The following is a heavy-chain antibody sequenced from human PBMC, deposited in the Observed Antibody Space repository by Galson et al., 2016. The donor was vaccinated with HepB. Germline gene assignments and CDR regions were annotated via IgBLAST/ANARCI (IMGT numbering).Heavy chain of an antibody. J-gene: IGHJ4*02. V-gene: IGHV3-23*01. Sequence: SLRLSCAASGFTFSRYAMSWIRQAPGKGLEWLSTICGDSNNTHYTDSVKGRFTISRDNSKNTLYLQMNSLRAEDTAVYYCAKVGRGVYCGGDCYLIWGQGALVTVSS. D-gene: IGHD2-21*02. CDR3: AKVGRGVYCGGDCYLI. CDR2: ICGDSNNT. CDR1: GFTFSRYA.